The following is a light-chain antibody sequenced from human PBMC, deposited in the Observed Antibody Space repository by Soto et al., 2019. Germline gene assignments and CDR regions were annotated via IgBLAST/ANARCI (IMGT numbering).Light chain of an antibody. Sequence: EVVMTQSPATLSVSPGERATLSCRASQTVYSNLAWYQQKPGQAPRLFIYGASTRATGIPDRFSGSGSGTEFTLSISSLQSEDFATYYCQQYYSFPLTFGGGTKVDI. CDR3: QQYYSFPLT. V-gene: IGKV3D-15*01. J-gene: IGKJ4*01. CDR1: QTVYSN. CDR2: GAS.